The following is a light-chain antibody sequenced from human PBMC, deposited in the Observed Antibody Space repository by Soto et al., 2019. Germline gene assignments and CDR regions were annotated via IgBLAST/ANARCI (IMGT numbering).Light chain of an antibody. CDR2: GAS. V-gene: IGKV3-20*01. CDR1: QTISNSY. CDR3: QVYGDSSPT. Sequence: ENVLTQSPGTLSLSPGERATLSCRASQTISNSYSAWYQQKPGQAPRLLVYGASTRATGIPERFSGSGSGTDFTLTISRLEPGDFAVYYCQVYGDSSPTFGQGTKVEIK. J-gene: IGKJ1*01.